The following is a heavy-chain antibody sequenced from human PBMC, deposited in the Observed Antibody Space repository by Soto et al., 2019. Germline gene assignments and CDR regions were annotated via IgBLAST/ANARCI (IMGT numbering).Heavy chain of an antibody. CDR3: AKSQGGSYAWFDP. J-gene: IGHJ5*02. V-gene: IGHV3-23*01. CDR1: GFTFSSYV. Sequence: HPGGSLRLSCAASGFTFSSYVMSWVRQAPGKGLEWVSGISGSGATTYYADSVKGRFTISRDNSKNTLYLQMNSLRAEDTAVYYCAKSQGGSYAWFDPWGQGTLVTVSS. CDR2: ISGSGATT. D-gene: IGHD1-26*01.